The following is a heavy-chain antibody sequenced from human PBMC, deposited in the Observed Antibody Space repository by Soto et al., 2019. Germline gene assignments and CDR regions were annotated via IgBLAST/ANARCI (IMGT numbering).Heavy chain of an antibody. D-gene: IGHD6-13*01. CDR2: IRSKAYGGTT. J-gene: IGHJ5*02. CDR1: GFTFGDYA. CDR3: TRGISSSWYWFDP. V-gene: IGHV3-49*04. Sequence: GESLKISCTASGFTFGDYAMSWVRQAPGKGLEWVGFIRSKAYGGTTEYAASVKGRFTISRDDSKSIAYLQMNSLKTEDTAVYYCTRGISSSWYWFDPWGQGTLVTVSS.